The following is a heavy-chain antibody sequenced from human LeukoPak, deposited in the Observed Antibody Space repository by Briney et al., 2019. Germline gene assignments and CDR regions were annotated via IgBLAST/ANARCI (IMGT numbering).Heavy chain of an antibody. CDR3: ARVNIDNWHSCDY. CDR1: GGSISSNNW. V-gene: IGHV4-4*02. CDR2: IYHSGSP. J-gene: IGHJ4*02. Sequence: SETLSLTCAVSGGSISSNNWWGWVRQPPGKGLEWIGEIYHSGSPNYNPSLKSRVTISVDKSRNHFSLNLSSVTAADTAVYYCARVNIDNWHSCDYWGQGTLVTVSS. D-gene: IGHD1-1*01.